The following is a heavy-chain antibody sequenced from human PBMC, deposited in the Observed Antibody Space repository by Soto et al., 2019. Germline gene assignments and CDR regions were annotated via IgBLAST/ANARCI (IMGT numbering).Heavy chain of an antibody. J-gene: IGHJ5*02. CDR3: ARYLGPTPWFDP. CDR2: MCHTGSS. V-gene: IGHV4-30-2*01. CDR1: GTSVTSGDFS. D-gene: IGHD2-15*01. Sequence: TLSLTCTVSGTSVTSGDFSWAWIRQAPAKGLEWIGYMCHTGSSYYNPSLKSRITMSVDTSRNQFSLTLTSVTAADTALYYCARYLGPTPWFDPWGQGTLVTVSS.